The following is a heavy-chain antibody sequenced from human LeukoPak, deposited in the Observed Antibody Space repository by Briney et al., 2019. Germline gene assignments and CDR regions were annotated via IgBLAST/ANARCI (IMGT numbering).Heavy chain of an antibody. D-gene: IGHD2-21*01. CDR1: GGSISSNSHY. CDR2: IYYTGVT. J-gene: IGHJ4*02. V-gene: IGHV4-39*01. Sequence: SETLSLTCTVSGGSISSNSHYWAWIRQPPGKGLEWIGSIYYTGVTFYSPSLKSRVTISVDTSKNQFSLKVISVTAADTAVYYCAREEASVGDYWGQGTLVTVSS. CDR3: AREEASVGDY.